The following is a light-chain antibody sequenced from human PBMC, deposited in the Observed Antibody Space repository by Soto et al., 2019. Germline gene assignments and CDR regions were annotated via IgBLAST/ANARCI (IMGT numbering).Light chain of an antibody. CDR1: SSDVGGYRY. J-gene: IGLJ2*01. Sequence: QSALTQPASVSGSPGQSITISCTGTSSDVGGYRYVSWYQQFPDKAPKLMIYEVSNRPSGVSSRFSGSKSGNTASLTISGLRAEDEADYYCSSYTSSGPLVVFGGGTKVTVL. V-gene: IGLV2-14*01. CDR3: SSYTSSGPLVV. CDR2: EVS.